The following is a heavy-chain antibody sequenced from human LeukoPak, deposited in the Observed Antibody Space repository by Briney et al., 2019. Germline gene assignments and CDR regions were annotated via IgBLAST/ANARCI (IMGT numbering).Heavy chain of an antibody. V-gene: IGHV1-8*01. Sequence: ASVKVSCEASGYTFTSYDINWVRQATGQGLEWMGWMNPNSGNTGYAQKFQGRVTMTRNTSISTAYMELSSLRSEDTAEYYCARGLGRVRFGEYYFDYWGQGTLVTVSS. CDR2: MNPNSGNT. CDR1: GYTFTSYD. D-gene: IGHD3-10*01. CDR3: ARGLGRVRFGEYYFDY. J-gene: IGHJ4*02.